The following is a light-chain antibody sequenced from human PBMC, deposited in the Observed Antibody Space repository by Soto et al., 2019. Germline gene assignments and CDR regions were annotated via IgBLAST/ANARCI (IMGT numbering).Light chain of an antibody. Sequence: LPMTPSPSTPPATVGDKVTLPCRASQSIDRWLAWYQQRPGKAPKILIYHASSLETGVPSRFSGSGSGTEFTLTISSLQPDDFATYYCQHYNSYGTFGQGTKVDI. J-gene: IGKJ1*01. CDR1: QSIDRW. CDR3: QHYNSYGT. V-gene: IGKV1-5*01. CDR2: HAS.